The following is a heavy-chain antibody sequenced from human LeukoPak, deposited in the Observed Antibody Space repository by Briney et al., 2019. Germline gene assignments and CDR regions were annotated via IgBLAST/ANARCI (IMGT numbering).Heavy chain of an antibody. CDR3: ARAPSGGGLWFGVHYYGMDV. J-gene: IGHJ6*02. V-gene: IGHV4-59*01. CDR2: IYYSGST. D-gene: IGHD3-10*01. Sequence: SETLSLTCTVSGGSISSYYWSWLRQPPGKGLEWIGYIYYSGSTNYNPSLKSRVTISVDTSKNQFSLKLSSVTAADTAVYYCARAPSGGGLWFGVHYYGMDVWGQGTTVTVSS. CDR1: GGSISSYY.